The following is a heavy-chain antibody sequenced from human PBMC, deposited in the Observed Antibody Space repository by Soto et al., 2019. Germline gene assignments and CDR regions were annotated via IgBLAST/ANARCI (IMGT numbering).Heavy chain of an antibody. CDR2: IYYSGST. Sequence: PSETLSLTCTVSGGSISSSSYYWGWIRQPPGKGLEWSGSIYYSGSTYYNPSLKSRVTISVDTSKNQFSLKLSSVTAADTAVYYCACIFSGGYGYGFNYFPIDAWGQGTTVS. V-gene: IGHV4-39*01. CDR3: ACIFSGGYGYGFNYFPIDA. D-gene: IGHD5-18*01. CDR1: GGSISSSSYY. J-gene: IGHJ6*02.